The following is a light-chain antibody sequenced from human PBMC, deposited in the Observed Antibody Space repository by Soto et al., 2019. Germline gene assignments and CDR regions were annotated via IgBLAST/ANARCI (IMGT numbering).Light chain of an antibody. CDR3: SSYTTSNTFYV. CDR1: SSDVGGYNY. CDR2: DVS. V-gene: IGLV2-14*03. J-gene: IGLJ1*01. Sequence: QSVLTQPASVSGSPGQSITISCTGTSSDVGGYNYVSWYQQYPGKAPKLMIYDVSNRPSGVSNRFSGSKSGNTASLTISGLQAEDEADYYCSSYTTSNTFYVFGTGTKLTV.